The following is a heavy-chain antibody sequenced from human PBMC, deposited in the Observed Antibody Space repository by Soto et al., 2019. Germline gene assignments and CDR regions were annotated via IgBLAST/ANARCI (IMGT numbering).Heavy chain of an antibody. D-gene: IGHD2-15*01. V-gene: IGHV3-30-3*01. J-gene: IGHJ4*02. CDR3: ARDSRVLLPRYYFDY. CDR2: ISYDGSNK. Sequence: PGGSLRLSCAASGFTFSSYAMYWVRQAPGKGLEWVAVISYDGSNKYYADSVKGRFTISRDNSKNTLYLQMNSLRAEDTAVYYCARDSRVLLPRYYFDYWGQGPLVT. CDR1: GFTFSSYA.